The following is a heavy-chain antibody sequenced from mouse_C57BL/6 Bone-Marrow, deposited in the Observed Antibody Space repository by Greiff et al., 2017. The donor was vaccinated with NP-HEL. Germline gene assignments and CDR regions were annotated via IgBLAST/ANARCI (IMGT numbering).Heavy chain of an antibody. J-gene: IGHJ4*01. Sequence: VNLVESGPGLVQPSQSLSITCTVSGFSLTSYGVHWVRQSPGKGLEWLGVIWSGGSTDYNAAFISRLSISKDNSKSQVFFKMNNLQADDTAIYYCASIYYDYDDYAMDYWGQGTSVTVSS. D-gene: IGHD2-4*01. CDR3: ASIYYDYDDYAMDY. V-gene: IGHV2-2*01. CDR1: GFSLTSYG. CDR2: IWSGGST.